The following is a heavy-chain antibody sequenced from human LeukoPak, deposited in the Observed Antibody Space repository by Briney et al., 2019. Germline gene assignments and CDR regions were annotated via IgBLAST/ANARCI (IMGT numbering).Heavy chain of an antibody. Sequence: GGSLRLSCAASGFTFSSAWMSWVRQAPGKGLEWVGRIKSKTDGCTTDYAAPVKGRFTISRDDSKNTLYLQMNSLKTEDTAVYYCTTTDIVVVPFFDYWGQGTLVTVSS. J-gene: IGHJ4*02. V-gene: IGHV3-15*01. CDR1: GFTFSSAW. CDR2: IKSKTDGCTT. CDR3: TTTDIVVVPFFDY. D-gene: IGHD2-2*01.